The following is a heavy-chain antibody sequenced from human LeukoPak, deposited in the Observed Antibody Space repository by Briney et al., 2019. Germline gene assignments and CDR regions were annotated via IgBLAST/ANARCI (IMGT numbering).Heavy chain of an antibody. CDR3: LRDAQRPRLAPDY. V-gene: IGHV1-18*01. D-gene: IGHD6-25*01. J-gene: IGHJ4*02. Sequence: ASVKVSCKASGYTFNTYGISWVRQAPGQGLEVMRCIITYNGDRNYLQNLHVRGTMTTDTSTRTDYMELMSLRSDDTAVYYCLRDAQRPRLAPDYWGQGTLVTVSS. CDR1: GYTFNTYG. CDR2: IITYNGDR.